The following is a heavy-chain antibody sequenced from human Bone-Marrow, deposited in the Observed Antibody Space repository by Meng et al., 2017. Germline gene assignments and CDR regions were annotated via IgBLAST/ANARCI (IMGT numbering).Heavy chain of an antibody. J-gene: IGHJ6*02. Sequence: SETLSLTCTVSGGSISSYYWSWIRQPAGKGLEWIGEINHSGSTNYNPSLKSRVTISVDTSKNQFSLKLSSVTAADTAVYYCAILGSIQDYYYGMDVWGQGTTVTVSS. CDR2: INHSGST. CDR1: GGSISSYY. D-gene: IGHD2/OR15-2a*01. CDR3: AILGSIQDYYYGMDV. V-gene: IGHV4-34*01.